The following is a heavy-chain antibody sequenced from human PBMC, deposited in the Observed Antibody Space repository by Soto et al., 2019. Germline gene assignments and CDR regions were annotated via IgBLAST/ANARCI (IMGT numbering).Heavy chain of an antibody. CDR2: IIPIFGTA. CDR3: ARSGVRYCSGGSCSLYY. J-gene: IGHJ4*02. CDR1: GGTFSSYA. D-gene: IGHD2-15*01. V-gene: IGHV1-69*01. Sequence: QVQLVQSGAEVKKPGSSMKVSCKASGGTFSSYAISWVRQAPGQGLEWMGGIIPIFGTANYAQKFQGRVTITADESTSTAYMELSSLRSEDTAVYYCARSGVRYCSGGSCSLYYWGQGTLVTVSS.